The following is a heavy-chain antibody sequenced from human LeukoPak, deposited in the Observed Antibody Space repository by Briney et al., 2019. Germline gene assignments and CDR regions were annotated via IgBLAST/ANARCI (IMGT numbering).Heavy chain of an antibody. D-gene: IGHD3-10*02. J-gene: IGHJ4*02. V-gene: IGHV3-21*01. Sequence: PGGSLRLSCAASGFTFNTYGINWARRAPGKGLEWLSYFCPGPSHTYYANSGRGRFVISRDDAKSSLYLQRSSLRAEDMAVYYCARDYVTMAPDYGGLGTLVTVSS. CDR1: GFTFNTYG. CDR2: FCPGPSHT. CDR3: ARDYVTMAPDY.